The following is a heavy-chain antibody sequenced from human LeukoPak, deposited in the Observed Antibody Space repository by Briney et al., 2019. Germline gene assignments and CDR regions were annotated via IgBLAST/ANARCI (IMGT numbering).Heavy chain of an antibody. D-gene: IGHD3-16*01. Sequence: GGSLRLSCAASGFTFSSYSMNWVRQSPGKGLEWISYITSRSAFTYFADSVKGRFTISRDVAKNSVYLHLNSLRVDDTAVYCCARDLTSAYWSPGGYYYYMDVWGKGTAVTVSS. CDR1: GFTFSSYS. J-gene: IGHJ6*03. CDR2: ITSRSAFT. V-gene: IGHV3-48*01. CDR3: ARDLTSAYWSPGGYYYYMDV.